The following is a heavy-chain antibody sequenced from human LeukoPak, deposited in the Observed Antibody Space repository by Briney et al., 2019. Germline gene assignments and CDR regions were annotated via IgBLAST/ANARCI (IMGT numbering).Heavy chain of an antibody. Sequence: GGSLRLSCAASGFTFASYAMSWARQAPGKGLEWVSIISGSGGSTYYVDSVKGRFTISRDNSKNTLYLQMNSLRAEDTAVYYCAKHQNKGFDYWGQGTLVTVSS. V-gene: IGHV3-23*01. J-gene: IGHJ4*02. CDR2: ISGSGGST. CDR1: GFTFASYA. CDR3: AKHQNKGFDY.